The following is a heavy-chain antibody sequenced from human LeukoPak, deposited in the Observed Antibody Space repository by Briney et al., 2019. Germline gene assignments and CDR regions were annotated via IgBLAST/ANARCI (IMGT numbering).Heavy chain of an antibody. CDR2: IYSGGST. J-gene: IGHJ4*02. Sequence: GSLRLSCAASGFTVSSNYMSWVRQAPGKGLEWVSVIYSGGSTYYADSVKGRFTISRDNSKSTLYIQMNSLRAEDTAVYYCARAKPKDMVRGLIMRRESRYYFDYWGQGTLVTVSS. D-gene: IGHD3-10*01. CDR3: ARAKPKDMVRGLIMRRESRYYFDY. V-gene: IGHV3-53*01. CDR1: GFTVSSNY.